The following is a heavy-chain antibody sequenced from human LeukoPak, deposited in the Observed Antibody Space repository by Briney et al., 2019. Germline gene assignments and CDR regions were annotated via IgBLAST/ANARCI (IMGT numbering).Heavy chain of an antibody. CDR1: GFTFSSYG. CDR2: ISYDGSNK. J-gene: IGHJ3*02. CDR3: AKDLAARYYDFWSGYYGTDDAFDI. D-gene: IGHD3-3*01. Sequence: GRSLRLSCAASGFTFSSYGMHWVCQAPGKGLEWVAVISYDGSNKYYADSVKGRFTISRDNSKNTLYLQMNSLRAEDTAVYYCAKDLAARYYDFWSGYYGTDDAFDIWGQGTMVTVSS. V-gene: IGHV3-30*18.